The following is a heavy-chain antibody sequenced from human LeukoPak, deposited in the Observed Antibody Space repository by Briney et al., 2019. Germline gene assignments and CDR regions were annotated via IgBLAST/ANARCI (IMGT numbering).Heavy chain of an antibody. D-gene: IGHD1-26*01. J-gene: IGHJ5*02. Sequence: PGGSLRLSCAASGFTFSSNAMSWVRQAPGKGLEWVSGISASGGSRDYADSVERRFTISRDNSKNTLSLQMNSLRAEDTAAYYCAKVDSGSYFPPWGQGTLVTVSS. CDR3: AKVDSGSYFPP. CDR2: ISASGGSR. CDR1: GFTFSSNA. V-gene: IGHV3-23*01.